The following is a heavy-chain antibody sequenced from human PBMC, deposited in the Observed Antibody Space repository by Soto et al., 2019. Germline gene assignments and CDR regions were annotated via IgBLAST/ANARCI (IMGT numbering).Heavy chain of an antibody. J-gene: IGHJ4*02. Sequence: QITLKESGPTLVKPTQTLTLTCTFSGFSLSTSGVGVGWIRQPPGKALEWHALIYWNDDKRYSPSLKSRLTMTKDTSKYQVVLTKTNMDPVDTATYYCAQRPLYGSGIDYWGQGTLVTVSS. CDR1: GFSLSTSGVG. CDR3: AQRPLYGSGIDY. CDR2: IYWNDDK. V-gene: IGHV2-5*01. D-gene: IGHD3-10*01.